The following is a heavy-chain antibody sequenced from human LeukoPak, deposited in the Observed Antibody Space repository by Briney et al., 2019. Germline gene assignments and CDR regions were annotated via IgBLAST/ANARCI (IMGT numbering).Heavy chain of an antibody. J-gene: IGHJ4*02. Sequence: GGSLRLSCAASGFTFSSYGMSWVRQAPGKGLEWVSAISSSSSYIYYADSAKGRFTISRDNAKNSLYLQMNSLRAEDTAVYYRASRAMATINRLVYWGQGTLVTVSS. CDR2: ISSSSSYI. CDR3: ASRAMATINRLVY. CDR1: GFTFSSYG. D-gene: IGHD5-24*01. V-gene: IGHV3-21*01.